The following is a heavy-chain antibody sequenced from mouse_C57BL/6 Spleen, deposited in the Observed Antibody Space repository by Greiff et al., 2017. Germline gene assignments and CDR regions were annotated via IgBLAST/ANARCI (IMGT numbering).Heavy chain of an antibody. CDR2: INPGSGGT. CDR1: GYAFTNYL. J-gene: IGHJ4*01. D-gene: IGHD1-1*02. V-gene: IGHV1-54*01. Sequence: QVQLQQSGAELVRPGTSVKVSCKASGYAFTNYLIEWVKQRPGQGLEWIGVINPGSGGTNYNEKFKGKATLTADKSSSTAYMQLSSLTSEDSAVYFCARGGSYAMDYRGQGTSVTVSS. CDR3: ARGGSYAMDY.